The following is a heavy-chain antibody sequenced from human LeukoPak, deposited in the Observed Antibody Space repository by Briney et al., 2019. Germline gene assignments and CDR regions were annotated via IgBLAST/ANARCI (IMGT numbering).Heavy chain of an antibody. D-gene: IGHD4-23*01. CDR2: ISSSSRYI. CDR1: GFTFSSYS. V-gene: IGHV3-21*01. Sequence: GGSLRLSCAASGFTFSSYSMNWVRQAPGKGLEWVSSISSSSRYIYYADSVKGRFTISRDNAKNSLYLQMNSLRAEDTAVYYCARVGGNEDFDYWGQGTLVTVSS. CDR3: ARVGGNEDFDY. J-gene: IGHJ4*02.